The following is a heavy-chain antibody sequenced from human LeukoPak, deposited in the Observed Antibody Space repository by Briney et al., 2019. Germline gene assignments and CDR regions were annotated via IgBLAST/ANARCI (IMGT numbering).Heavy chain of an antibody. CDR3: AKDISGSYYDY. CDR2: ISGSGAST. J-gene: IGHJ4*02. Sequence: GGSLRLSCAASGFPLSSYAMGWVGQAPGKGLDWVSGISGSGASTYYADSVKGRFTISRDNSKNTLYLQMNSLRAEDTAVYYCAKDISGSYYDYWGQGTLVTVSS. CDR1: GFPLSSYA. D-gene: IGHD1-26*01. V-gene: IGHV3-23*01.